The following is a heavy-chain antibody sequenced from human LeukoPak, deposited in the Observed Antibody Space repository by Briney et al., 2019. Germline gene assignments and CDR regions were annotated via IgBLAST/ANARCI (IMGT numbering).Heavy chain of an antibody. D-gene: IGHD4-17*01. V-gene: IGHV3-11*04. CDR2: ISSSGSTI. CDR1: GFTFSDYY. CDR3: AKDSGDYGDYGPDY. J-gene: IGHJ4*02. Sequence: PGGSLRLSCAASGFTFSDYYMSWIRQAPGKGLEWVSYISSSGSTIYYADSVKGRFTISRDNSKNTLYLQMNSLRAEDTAVYYCAKDSGDYGDYGPDYWGQGTLVTVSS.